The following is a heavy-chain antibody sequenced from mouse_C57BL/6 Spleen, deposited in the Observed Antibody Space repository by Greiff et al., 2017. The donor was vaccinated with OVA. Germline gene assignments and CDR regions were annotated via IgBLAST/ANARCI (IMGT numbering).Heavy chain of an antibody. J-gene: IGHJ2*01. CDR1: GYSITSGYY. V-gene: IGHV3-6*01. CDR2: ISYDGSN. D-gene: IGHD2-4*01. CDR3: ARDLYYDYAFDY. Sequence: EVKLRESGPGLVKPSQSLSLTCSVTGYSITSGYYWNWIRQFPGNKLEWMGYISYDGSNNYNPSLKNRISITRDTSKNQFFLKLNSVTTEDTATYYCARDLYYDYAFDYWGQGTTLTVSS.